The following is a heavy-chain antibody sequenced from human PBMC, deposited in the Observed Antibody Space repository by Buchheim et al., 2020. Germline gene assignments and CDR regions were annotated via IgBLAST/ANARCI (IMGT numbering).Heavy chain of an antibody. CDR1: GGSVSSSSYY. CDR2: IYYSGST. V-gene: IGHV4-39*01. Sequence: QLQLQESGPGLVKPSETLSLTCTVSGGSVSSSSYYWGWIRQPPGKGLEWIGSIYYSGSTYYNPSLKSRVTISVDTSKNQFSLKLNSVTAADTAVYYCASTPRGYCSGGSCYRNWFDPWGQGTL. CDR3: ASTPRGYCSGGSCYRNWFDP. D-gene: IGHD2-15*01. J-gene: IGHJ5*02.